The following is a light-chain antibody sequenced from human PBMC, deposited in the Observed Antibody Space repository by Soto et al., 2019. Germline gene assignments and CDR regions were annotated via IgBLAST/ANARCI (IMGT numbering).Light chain of an antibody. CDR1: QGISSY. Sequence: DIQLTQSPSFLSVSVGDRVTITCRASQGISSYLAWYQQKPGKAPKLLIYAASTLQSGVPSRFSGSGSGTEFTLTISSLQPEDFATYYCQHLDSYSTFGQGTRLEIK. J-gene: IGKJ5*01. CDR2: AAS. V-gene: IGKV1-9*01. CDR3: QHLDSYST.